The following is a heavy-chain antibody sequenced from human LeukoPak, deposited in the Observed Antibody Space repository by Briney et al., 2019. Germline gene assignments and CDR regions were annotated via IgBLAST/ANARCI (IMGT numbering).Heavy chain of an antibody. CDR1: GGSLSTSRYY. J-gene: IGHJ4*02. CDR2: IYYSGST. CDR3: ARHSSVLPFDY. V-gene: IGHV4-39*01. Sequence: SETLSLTCTVSGGSLSTSRYYWGWIRQPPGKGLEWIGSIYYSGSTYYNPSLKSRVTISVDTSKNQFSLKLSSVTAADTAVYYCARHSSVLPFDYWGQGTLVAVSS. D-gene: IGHD3-10*01.